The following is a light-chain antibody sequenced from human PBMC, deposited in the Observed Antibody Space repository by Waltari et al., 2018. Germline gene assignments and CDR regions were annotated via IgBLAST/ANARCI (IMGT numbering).Light chain of an antibody. CDR2: EVS. V-gene: IGLV2-14*01. Sequence: QSALTQPASVSGSPGQSFTISCSGTASDVGPSDFVSWYQQHPGKAPHLIIYEVSNRPSGISNRFSASKSGNTASLTISGLQAEDEADYYCSSYTTSSAPGVFGTGTRVTVL. J-gene: IGLJ1*01. CDR3: SSYTTSSAPGV. CDR1: ASDVGPSDF.